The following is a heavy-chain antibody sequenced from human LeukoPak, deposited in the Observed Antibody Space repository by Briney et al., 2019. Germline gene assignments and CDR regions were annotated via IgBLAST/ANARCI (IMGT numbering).Heavy chain of an antibody. CDR2: INHSGST. J-gene: IGHJ4*02. D-gene: IGHD3-10*01. CDR1: GGSFSGYY. CDR3: ARGAGYYGSGSYYIRY. V-gene: IGHV4-34*01. Sequence: SETLSLTCAVYGGSFSGYYWSWIRQPPGKGLEWIGEINHSGSTNYNPSLKSRVTISVDTSKNQFSLKLSSVTAADTSVYYCARGAGYYGSGSYYIRYWGQGTLVTVSS.